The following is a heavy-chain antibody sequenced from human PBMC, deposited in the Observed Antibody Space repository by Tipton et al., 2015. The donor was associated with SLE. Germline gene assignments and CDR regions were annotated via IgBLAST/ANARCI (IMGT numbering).Heavy chain of an antibody. CDR3: ARACTLGGDCYRDAFDI. V-gene: IGHV4-34*01. Sequence: TLSLTCAVYGGSFSGYYWSWIRQPPGKGLEWIGEINHSGSTSYNPSLKSRVTISVDTSKNQFSLKLSSVTAADTAVYYCARACTLGGDCYRDAFDIWGQGTMVTVSS. J-gene: IGHJ3*02. CDR2: INHSGST. D-gene: IGHD2-21*02. CDR1: GGSFSGYY.